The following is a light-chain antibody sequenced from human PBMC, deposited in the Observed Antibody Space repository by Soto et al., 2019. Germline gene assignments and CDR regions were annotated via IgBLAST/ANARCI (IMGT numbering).Light chain of an antibody. J-gene: IGKJ4*02. Sequence: EIVMTQSPATLSVSPGETATLSCRASQSVSSNLAWYQQKPGQAPRLLIYDTSTRATGVPARFSGSGSGAELTLLIISLQSEDFAVYHCQQYHNGPPLTFGGGTKVEIK. V-gene: IGKV3-15*01. CDR2: DTS. CDR3: QQYHNGPPLT. CDR1: QSVSSN.